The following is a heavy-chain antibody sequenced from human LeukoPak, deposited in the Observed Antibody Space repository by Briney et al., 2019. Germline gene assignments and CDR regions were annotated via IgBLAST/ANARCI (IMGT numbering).Heavy chain of an antibody. Sequence: GGSLRLSCAASGFTVSSNYMSWVRQAQGKGLEWVSVIYSGGSTYYADSVKGRFTISRDNSKNTLYLQMNSLRAEDTAVYYCARAGSYYPFDYWGQGTLVTVSS. CDR2: IYSGGST. J-gene: IGHJ4*02. CDR3: ARAGSYYPFDY. CDR1: GFTVSSNY. V-gene: IGHV3-53*01. D-gene: IGHD1-26*01.